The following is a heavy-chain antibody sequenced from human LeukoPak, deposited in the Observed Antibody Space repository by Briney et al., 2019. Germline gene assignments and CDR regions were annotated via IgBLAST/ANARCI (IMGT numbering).Heavy chain of an antibody. J-gene: IGHJ6*03. CDR1: GFTFSSYS. CDR2: ISSSSSYI. V-gene: IGHV3-21*01. Sequence: PGGSLRLSCAASGFTFSSYSMNWVRQAPGMGLEWVSSISSSSSYIYYADSLKGRFTISRDNAKNSLYLQMNSLRAEDTAVYYCAREVGYCTNGVCYPPQHYYMDVWGKGTTVTVSS. CDR3: AREVGYCTNGVCYPPQHYYMDV. D-gene: IGHD2-8*01.